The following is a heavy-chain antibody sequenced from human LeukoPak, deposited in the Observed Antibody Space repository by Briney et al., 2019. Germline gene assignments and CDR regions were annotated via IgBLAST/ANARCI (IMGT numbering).Heavy chain of an antibody. CDR3: ARSITMVRGATYYYYYMDV. Sequence: PSETLSLTCTVSGGSISSYYWSWIRQPPGKGLEWIGYIYYSGSTNYNPSLKSRVTISVDTSKNQFSLKLSSVTAADTAVYYCARSITMVRGATYYYYYMDVWGKGTTVTISS. V-gene: IGHV4-59*01. D-gene: IGHD3-10*01. CDR1: GGSISSYY. CDR2: IYYSGST. J-gene: IGHJ6*03.